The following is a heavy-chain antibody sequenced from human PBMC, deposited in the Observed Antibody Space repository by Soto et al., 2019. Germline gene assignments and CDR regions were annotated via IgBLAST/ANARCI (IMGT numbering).Heavy chain of an antibody. CDR1: GFSLGRNS. V-gene: IGHV3-23*01. CDR3: AKWSGFGDA. J-gene: IGHJ5*02. D-gene: IGHD3-10*01. CDR2: ISNDGSIT. Sequence: PGGSLRLSCAASGFSLGRNSMAWVRQAPGERLQWISGISNDGSITFYVDSVRGRFTISRDTSRNTLYLQMDSLGVEDTALYFCAKWSGFGDAWGQGTLVTVSS.